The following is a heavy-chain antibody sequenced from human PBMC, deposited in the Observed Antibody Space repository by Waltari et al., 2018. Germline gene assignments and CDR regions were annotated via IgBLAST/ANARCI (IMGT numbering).Heavy chain of an antibody. CDR2: IYTSGST. J-gene: IGHJ4*02. D-gene: IGHD6-13*01. Sequence: QVQLQESGPGLVKPSETLSLPCTVSGGSIRSYYWSWIRPPAGKGLEWIGRIYTSGSTNYNPSLKSRVTMSVDTSKNQFSLKLSSVTAADTAVYYCASLIYSSSWALFDYWGQGTLVTVSS. V-gene: IGHV4-4*07. CDR3: ASLIYSSSWALFDY. CDR1: GGSIRSYY.